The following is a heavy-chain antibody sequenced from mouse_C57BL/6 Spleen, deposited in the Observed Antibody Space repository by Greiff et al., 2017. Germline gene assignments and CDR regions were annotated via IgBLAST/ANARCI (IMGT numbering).Heavy chain of an antibody. J-gene: IGHJ2*01. CDR3: ARANWDGFDY. D-gene: IGHD4-1*01. V-gene: IGHV5-4*01. CDR1: GFTFSSYA. CDR2: ISDGGSYT. Sequence: DVQLVESGGGLVKPGGSLKLSCAASGFTFSSYAMSWVRQTPEQRLEWVATISDGGSYTYYPDNVKGRFTISRDNAKNNLYLQISHLKSEDTAMYYCARANWDGFDYWGQGTTLTVSS.